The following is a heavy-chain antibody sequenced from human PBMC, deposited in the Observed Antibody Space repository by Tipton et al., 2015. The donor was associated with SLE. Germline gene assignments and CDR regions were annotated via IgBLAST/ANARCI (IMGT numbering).Heavy chain of an antibody. CDR3: ARDHFGLGSYPDY. J-gene: IGHJ4*02. CDR2: MNPNSGNT. V-gene: IGHV1-8*01. Sequence: QLVQSGAEVKKPGASVKVSCKASGYTFTSFDINWVRQASGQGLEWMGWMNPNSGNTGYAQKFQGRVTMTRNTSISTAYMDLSSLRSEDTAVYFCARDHFGLGSYPDYWGQGTLVTVSS. CDR1: GYTFTSFD. D-gene: IGHD3-10*01.